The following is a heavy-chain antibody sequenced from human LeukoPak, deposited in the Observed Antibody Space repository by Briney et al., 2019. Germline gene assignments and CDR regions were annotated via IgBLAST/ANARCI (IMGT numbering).Heavy chain of an antibody. V-gene: IGHV3-11*04. CDR2: ISSSGSTI. CDR1: GFTFSDYY. CDR3: AKALTIFGVVDGPFDY. Sequence: GGSLRLSCAASGFTFSDYYMSWIRQAPGKGLEWVSYISSSGSTIYYADSVKGRFTISRGNAKNSLYLQMNSLRAEDTAVYYCAKALTIFGVVDGPFDYWGQGTLVTVSS. D-gene: IGHD3-3*01. J-gene: IGHJ4*02.